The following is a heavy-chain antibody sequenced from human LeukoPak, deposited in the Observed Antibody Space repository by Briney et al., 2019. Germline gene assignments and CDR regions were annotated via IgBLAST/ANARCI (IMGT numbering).Heavy chain of an antibody. Sequence: GGSLRLSCAASGITFSSYAMSWVRQAPGKGLEGVSIISGSGGSTYYADSVKGRFTISRDNSKNTLYLQMNSLRAEDTAVYYCAKDDYGDYAVSDWGQGTLVTVSS. CDR2: ISGSGGST. CDR1: GITFSSYA. J-gene: IGHJ4*02. V-gene: IGHV3-23*01. D-gene: IGHD4-17*01. CDR3: AKDDYGDYAVSD.